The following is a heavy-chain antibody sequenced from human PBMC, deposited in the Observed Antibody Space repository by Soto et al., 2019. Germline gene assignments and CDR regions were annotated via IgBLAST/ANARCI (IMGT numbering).Heavy chain of an antibody. D-gene: IGHD2-15*01. J-gene: IGHJ6*03. CDR3: ARGHCSGGSCYSAYYYYYMDV. Sequence: GGSLRLSCAASGFTFSSYAMSWVRQAPGKGLEWVSAISGSGGSTYYADSVKGRFTISRDNSKNTLYLQMNSLRAEVTAVYYCARGHCSGGSCYSAYYYYYMDVWGKGTTVTVSS. CDR2: ISGSGGST. CDR1: GFTFSSYA. V-gene: IGHV3-23*01.